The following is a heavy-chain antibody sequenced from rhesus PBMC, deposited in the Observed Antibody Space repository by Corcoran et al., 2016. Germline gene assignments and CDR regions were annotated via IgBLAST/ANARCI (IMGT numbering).Heavy chain of an antibody. J-gene: IGHJ4*01. CDR3: ARDSWGYSGSWNFGY. D-gene: IGHD6-25*01. Sequence: EVQLVESGGGLAKPGGSLRLSCAASGFSFSDYYMYWVRQAQGKGLEWVSGISYTGGIKNDADSVKGRFTISREKAKNTLYLQMDSLRAEETAVYYCARDSWGYSGSWNFGYWGQGVLVTVSS. CDR2: ISYTGGIK. CDR1: GFSFSDYY. V-gene: IGHV3S18*01.